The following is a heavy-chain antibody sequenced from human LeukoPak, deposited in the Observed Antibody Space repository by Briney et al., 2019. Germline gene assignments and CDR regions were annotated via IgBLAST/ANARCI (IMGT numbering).Heavy chain of an antibody. V-gene: IGHV3-23*01. CDR1: GFIFSNYA. D-gene: IGHD4-17*01. Sequence: PGGSLRLSCAASGFIFSNYALMWLGQPLGKGLQWGSAIRGSGGGTIYAGSVKGRFTISRDNTKNTLYLQLNGRLDADSAAYYFSRDPNGDYIGAFDMWGRGTLLTDCS. CDR2: IRGSGGGT. J-gene: IGHJ3*02. CDR3: SRDPNGDYIGAFDM.